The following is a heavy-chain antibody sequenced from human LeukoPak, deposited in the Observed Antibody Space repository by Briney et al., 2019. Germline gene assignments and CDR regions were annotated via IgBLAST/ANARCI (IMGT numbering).Heavy chain of an antibody. V-gene: IGHV3-74*03. CDR2: VHREGTTT. Sequence: PGGSLRLSCAASGFTFHTYWMHWVRQAPGKGLVWVARVHREGTTTAYADSVKGRFTISRDNAKNTLYLQMTNLRAEDTAVYYCARDSDWILFDYWGRGTLVTVSS. CDR3: ARDSDWILFDY. CDR1: GFTFHTYW. D-gene: IGHD3/OR15-3a*01. J-gene: IGHJ4*02.